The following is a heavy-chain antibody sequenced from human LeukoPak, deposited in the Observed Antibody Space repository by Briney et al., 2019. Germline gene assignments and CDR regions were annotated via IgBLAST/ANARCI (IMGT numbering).Heavy chain of an antibody. CDR1: GYTFTGYY. CDR3: ARDQAPRMITFGGPRRWFDP. V-gene: IGHV1-2*02. J-gene: IGHJ5*02. Sequence: ASVKVSCKASGYTFTGYYIHWVRQAPGQGLEWMGWINPNSGDTNYAQKFQDRVTMTTDTSISTAYMELSRLRSDDTAVYYCARDQAPRMITFGGPRRWFDPWGQGTLVSVSS. D-gene: IGHD3-16*01. CDR2: INPNSGDT.